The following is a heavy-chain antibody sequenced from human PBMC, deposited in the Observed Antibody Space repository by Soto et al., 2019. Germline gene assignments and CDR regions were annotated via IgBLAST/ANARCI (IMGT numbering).Heavy chain of an antibody. CDR1: GFTFDDYG. CDR3: SKDNRGYDKDALNF. J-gene: IGHJ3*01. Sequence: EVQLVESGGGLVQPGRSLRLSCVASGFTFDDYGLHWVRQTPEKGLEWVSSITWNSGSVFYADSVKGRFTISRDNAKNAIYMQINGLRVEDTALYYCSKDNRGYDKDALNFWVQGTMCNIST. D-gene: IGHD5-18*01. V-gene: IGHV3-9*01. CDR2: ITWNSGSV.